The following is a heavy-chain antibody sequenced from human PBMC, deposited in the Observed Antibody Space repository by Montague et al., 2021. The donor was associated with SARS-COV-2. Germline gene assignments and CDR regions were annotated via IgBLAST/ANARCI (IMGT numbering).Heavy chain of an antibody. J-gene: IGHJ4*02. CDR3: ARAHSGSWAHLDN. D-gene: IGHD5-12*01. CDR1: GGSISSGSYY. V-gene: IGHV4-61*02. CDR2: TYTSGTT. Sequence: TLSLTCTVSGGSISSGSYYWSWIRQPAGKGLEWIGRTYTSGTTXYRFSLKSRVTISVDTSKNQFSLKLTSVTAADMAVYYCARAHSGSWAHLDNWGQGSLVTVSS.